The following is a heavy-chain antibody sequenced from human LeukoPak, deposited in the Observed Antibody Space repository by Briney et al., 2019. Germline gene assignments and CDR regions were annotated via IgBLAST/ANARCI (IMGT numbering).Heavy chain of an antibody. Sequence: SETLSLTCTVSGVSISSSNSYWGWIRQPPGKGLEWIGSIYYSGNTYYNASLKSRDTISVDPAHNQFSLKLRSVTAADTAVYYCARGGYYGSVNDFRFDPWGQGTLVTVSS. D-gene: IGHD3-10*01. CDR1: GVSISSSNSY. CDR3: ARGGYYGSVNDFRFDP. CDR2: IYYSGNT. V-gene: IGHV4-39*07. J-gene: IGHJ5*02.